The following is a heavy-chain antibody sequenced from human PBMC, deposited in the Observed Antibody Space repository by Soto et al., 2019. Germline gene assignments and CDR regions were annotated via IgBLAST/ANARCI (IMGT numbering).Heavy chain of an antibody. CDR1: GYSFTSHY. J-gene: IGHJ4*02. Sequence: ASVKVSCKAIGYSFTSHYMHWVRQAPGQGLEWMGTIYPGGVNIAYAQKFQGRVTMTKDTSTSTVYMELTSLTSEDTAVYYCARSVLLWLGEGYYFDSWARETLVPVPS. CDR3: ARSVLLWLGEGYYFDS. V-gene: IGHV1-46*01. CDR2: IYPGGVNI. D-gene: IGHD3-10*01.